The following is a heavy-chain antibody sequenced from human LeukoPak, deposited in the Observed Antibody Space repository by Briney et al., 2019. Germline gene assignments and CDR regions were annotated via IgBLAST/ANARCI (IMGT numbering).Heavy chain of an antibody. CDR2: INSDGSST. J-gene: IGHJ3*02. Sequence: GGSLRLSCAASGFTFSSYWMHWVRQPPGKGLVWVSRINSDGSSTSYADSVKGRFTISRDNAKNTLYLQMNSLRAEDTAVYYCASAYYDFWSGHNDAFDIWGQGTMVTVSS. V-gene: IGHV3-74*01. D-gene: IGHD3-3*01. CDR1: GFTFSSYW. CDR3: ASAYYDFWSGHNDAFDI.